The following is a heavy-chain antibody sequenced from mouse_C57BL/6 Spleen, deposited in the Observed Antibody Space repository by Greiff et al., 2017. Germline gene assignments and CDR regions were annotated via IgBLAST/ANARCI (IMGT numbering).Heavy chain of an antibody. D-gene: IGHD3-2*02. J-gene: IGHJ4*01. CDR3: AGGGSSGPCYYAMDY. V-gene: IGHV1-54*01. Sequence: QVQLQQSGAELVRPGTSVKVSCKASGYAFTNYLIAWVKQRPGQGLEWIGVINPGSGGTNYNEQFKGKATLTVAKSSSTAYMQLSSLTSEDSAVYFCAGGGSSGPCYYAMDYWGQGTSVTVSS. CDR1: GYAFTNYL. CDR2: INPGSGGT.